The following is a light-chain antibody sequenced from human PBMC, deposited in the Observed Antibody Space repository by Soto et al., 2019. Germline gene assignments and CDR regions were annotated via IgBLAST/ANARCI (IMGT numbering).Light chain of an antibody. CDR3: QQYATSPLT. V-gene: IGKV3-20*01. J-gene: IGKJ1*01. CDR1: QSLSSNY. CDR2: GAS. Sequence: EIVLTQSPGTLSLSPGERAALSCRASQSLSSNYLAWYQQKPGQAPRLLIFGASSRATGSPDRFSGSGSRKDFSLTISRLEPEDFAVYYCQQYATSPLTFGQGTKVEIK.